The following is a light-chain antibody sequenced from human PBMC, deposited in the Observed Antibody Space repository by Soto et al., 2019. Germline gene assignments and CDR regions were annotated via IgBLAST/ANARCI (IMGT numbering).Light chain of an antibody. V-gene: IGLV2-11*01. CDR3: CSYAGNYYV. CDR2: DVS. CDR1: SSDVGGYNY. J-gene: IGLJ1*01. Sequence: QSALTQPRSVSGSPGQSVTISCTGSSSDVGGYNYVSWYQQHPGKVPKLMIYDVSKRPSGVPDRFSGSKSGNTASLTISGLQAEDDADYYCCSYAGNYYVFGTGTQLTVL.